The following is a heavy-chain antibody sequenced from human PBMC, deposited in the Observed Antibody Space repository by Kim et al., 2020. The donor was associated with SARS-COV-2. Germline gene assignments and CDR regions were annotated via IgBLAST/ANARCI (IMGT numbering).Heavy chain of an antibody. Sequence: GGSLRLSCVGSGFSFGNFLMGWVRQAPGKGLEWVSGISGRTDRTEYADSVKGRFTIARDDSMNILYLQMNGLRAEDTALYYCAKTGTSDFAVFLPHRAFDIWGRGTMVTVSS. CDR1: GFSFGNFL. J-gene: IGHJ3*02. D-gene: IGHD3-3*01. CDR3: AKTGTSDFAVFLPHRAFDI. V-gene: IGHV3-23*01. CDR2: ISGRTDRT.